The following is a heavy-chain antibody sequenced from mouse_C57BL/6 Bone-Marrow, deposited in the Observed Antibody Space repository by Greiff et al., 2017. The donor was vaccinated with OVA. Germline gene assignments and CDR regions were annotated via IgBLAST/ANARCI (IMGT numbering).Heavy chain of an antibody. CDR1: GYTFTSYW. CDR3: IIYYEYDGFAY. CDR2: IYPGNSDT. J-gene: IGHJ3*01. V-gene: IGHV1-5*01. Sequence: VQLQQSGTVLARPGASVKMSCKTSGYTFTSYWMPWVQQRPGQGLEWIGAIYPGNSDTSYNQKFKGKAKLTAVTSASTAYMELSSLTNEDSAVYYCIIYYEYDGFAYWGQGTLVTVSA. D-gene: IGHD2-4*01.